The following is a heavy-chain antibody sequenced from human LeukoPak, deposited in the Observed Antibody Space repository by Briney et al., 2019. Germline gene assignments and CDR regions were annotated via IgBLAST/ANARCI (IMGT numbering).Heavy chain of an antibody. J-gene: IGHJ4*02. CDR1: GFTFNKYW. V-gene: IGHV3-7*01. D-gene: IGHD7-27*01. CDR2: IKQDGSDK. CDR3: TRENWGPDY. Sequence: GDSLRLSCAASGFTFNKYWMTWVRHAPGKGLEWLANIKQDGSDKHYVNSVKGRFTISRDNAKNSVYLQLNSLRDEDTAIYYCTRENWGPDYWGQGTLVTVSS.